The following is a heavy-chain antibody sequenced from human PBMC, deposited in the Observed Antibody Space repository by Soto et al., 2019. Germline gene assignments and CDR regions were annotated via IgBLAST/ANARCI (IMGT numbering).Heavy chain of an antibody. Sequence: SVKVSCKASGGTFSSYAISWVRQAPGQGLEWMGGIIPISDTTNYAQKFQGRVTITADESTSTAYMELSSLRSEDTAVYYCAREEYDILTGYYLGGSGYWGQGTLVTVSS. J-gene: IGHJ4*02. V-gene: IGHV1-69*13. CDR1: GGTFSSYA. CDR3: AREEYDILTGYYLGGSGY. CDR2: IIPISDTT. D-gene: IGHD3-9*01.